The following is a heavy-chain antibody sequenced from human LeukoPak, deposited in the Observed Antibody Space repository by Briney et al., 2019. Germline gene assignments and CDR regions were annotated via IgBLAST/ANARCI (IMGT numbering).Heavy chain of an antibody. D-gene: IGHD1-1*01. CDR2: ITASDDT. V-gene: IGHV3-23*01. J-gene: IGHJ4*02. Sequence: GGSLRLSCAASGFNFQTYTLTWVRQAPGKRPEWLSAITASDDTYYADSVRGRFTISRDYSTNTLYLHMSGLRAEDTAVYYCARDRSTDAISGYWGQGTLVAVSS. CDR1: GFNFQTYT. CDR3: ARDRSTDAISGY.